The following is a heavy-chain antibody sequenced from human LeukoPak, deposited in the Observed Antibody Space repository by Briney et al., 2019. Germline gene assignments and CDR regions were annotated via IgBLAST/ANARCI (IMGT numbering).Heavy chain of an antibody. CDR3: ATISGTWYVAY. D-gene: IGHD6-13*01. J-gene: IGHJ4*02. CDR2: IYHSGST. Sequence: SETLSLTCAVSGYSISSGYYWGWIRQPPGKGLECIGNIYHSGSTYYNPSPKSRVTISVDTSKNQFSLNLSSVTAADTALYYCATISGTWYVAYWGQGTLVTVSS. V-gene: IGHV4-38-2*01. CDR1: GYSISSGYY.